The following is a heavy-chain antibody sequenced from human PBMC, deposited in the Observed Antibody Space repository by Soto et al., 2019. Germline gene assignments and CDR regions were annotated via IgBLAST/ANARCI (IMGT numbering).Heavy chain of an antibody. CDR1: GGSPNYYY. CDR2: IANSGST. Sequence: PSETLSLTCTFSGGSPNYYYWTWIRQPPGKGLEWIGNIANSGSTNYNPSLKGRVTISVDTSKNQFSLRLSSVTAADTAVYYCARGGSIAAARRWFDPWGQGTLVTVSS. CDR3: ARGGSIAAARRWFDP. J-gene: IGHJ5*02. D-gene: IGHD6-13*01. V-gene: IGHV4-59*01.